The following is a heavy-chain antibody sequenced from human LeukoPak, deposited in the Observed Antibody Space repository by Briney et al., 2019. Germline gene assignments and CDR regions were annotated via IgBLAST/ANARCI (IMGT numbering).Heavy chain of an antibody. CDR2: ISHTGGSP. CDR1: GITFSSYG. V-gene: IGHV3-23*01. CDR3: AKGDFYGSGRDYYYYMDV. J-gene: IGHJ6*03. D-gene: IGHD3-10*01. Sequence: GGSLRLSCAASGITFSSYGMSWVRQAPGKGLEWVSSISHTGGSPYYADSVKGRFTVSRDNSKNTLYLQMNSLRAEDTAVYNCAKGDFYGSGRDYYYYMDVWGKGTTVTISS.